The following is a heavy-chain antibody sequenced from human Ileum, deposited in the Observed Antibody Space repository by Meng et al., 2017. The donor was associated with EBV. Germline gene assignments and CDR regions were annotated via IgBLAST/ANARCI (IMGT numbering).Heavy chain of an antibody. V-gene: IGHV1-46*03. CDR2: INPSGGTT. Sequence: QVHRAQSRAEVKKPGAAGKVSCKASGYTFTSFYLNWVRQAAGQGLEWMGIINPSGGTTSDAQKFQGRVTMTRDMSTSTVYMELSSLRPEDTAVYYCARGHFRGSSWFDYWGQGTLVTVSS. CDR1: GYTFTSFY. D-gene: IGHD6-13*01. CDR3: ARGHFRGSSWFDY. J-gene: IGHJ4*02.